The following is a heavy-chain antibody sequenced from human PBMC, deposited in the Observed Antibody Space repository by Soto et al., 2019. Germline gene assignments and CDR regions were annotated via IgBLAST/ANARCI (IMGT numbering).Heavy chain of an antibody. D-gene: IGHD5-18*01. V-gene: IGHV1-8*02. CDR3: ARMESFGSLNWFDP. Sequence: ASVKVSCKASGYTFTNNDVSWVRQATGQGLEWMGCMNPGSGDTGYAQKFQGRVTMTRDISIATAYMELNSLTSEDTAIYYCARMESFGSLNWFDPWGQGTLVTVSS. CDR2: MNPGSGDT. J-gene: IGHJ5*02. CDR1: GYTFTNND.